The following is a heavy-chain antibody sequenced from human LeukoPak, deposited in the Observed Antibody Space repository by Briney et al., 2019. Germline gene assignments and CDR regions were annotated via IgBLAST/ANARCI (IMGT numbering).Heavy chain of an antibody. CDR1: GFTFSSYS. CDR2: ISSSSSYI. Sequence: GGSLRLSCAASGFTFSSYSMNWVRQAPGKGREWVSSISSSSSYIYYADSVKGRFTISRDNAKNSMYLQMNSLRAEDTAVYYCARDLQSSIPDPVSVPWGQGTLVTVSS. CDR3: ARDLQSSIPDPVSVP. V-gene: IGHV3-21*01. D-gene: IGHD6-6*01. J-gene: IGHJ5*02.